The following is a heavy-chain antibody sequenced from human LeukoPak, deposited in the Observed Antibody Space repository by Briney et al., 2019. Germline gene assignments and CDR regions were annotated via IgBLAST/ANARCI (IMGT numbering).Heavy chain of an antibody. D-gene: IGHD3-22*01. CDR3: AKNLDSSGYYLFDY. CDR1: GFTFSSYA. V-gene: IGHV3-23*01. Sequence: GGSLRLSCAASGFTFSSYAMSLVRQAPGKGLEWVSAISGSGGSTYYADSVKGRFTISRDNSKNTLYLQMNSLRAEDTAVYYCAKNLDSSGYYLFDYWGQGTLVTVSS. J-gene: IGHJ4*02. CDR2: ISGSGGST.